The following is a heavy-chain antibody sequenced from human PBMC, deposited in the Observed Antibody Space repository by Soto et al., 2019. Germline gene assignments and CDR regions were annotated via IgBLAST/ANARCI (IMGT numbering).Heavy chain of an antibody. J-gene: IGHJ6*03. CDR1: GFTFSSYA. CDR3: AKILVDFSSTSCYAYYYYYYRDV. D-gene: IGHD2-2*01. CDR2: ISGSGGST. V-gene: IGHV3-23*01. Sequence: PGGSLRLSCAASGFTFSSYAMSWVRQAPGKGLEWVSAISGSGGSTYYADSVKGRFTISRDNSKNTLYLQMNSLRAEDTAVYYCAKILVDFSSTSCYAYYYYYYRDVWGKGTTVTVSS.